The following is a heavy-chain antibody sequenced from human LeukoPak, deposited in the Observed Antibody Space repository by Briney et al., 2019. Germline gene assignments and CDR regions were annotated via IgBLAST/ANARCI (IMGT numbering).Heavy chain of an antibody. CDR3: ARESVAGTNFDY. CDR1: GFTFSDYY. J-gene: IGHJ4*02. D-gene: IGHD6-19*01. V-gene: IGHV3-11*01. CDR2: ISSSGSKI. Sequence: GGSLRLSCVASGFTFSDYYMSWLRQAPGKGLEWVSYISSSGSKIYYADSVKGRFTISRDNAKKSLYLQMNSLRAEDTAVYYCARESVAGTNFDYWGQGTLVTVSS.